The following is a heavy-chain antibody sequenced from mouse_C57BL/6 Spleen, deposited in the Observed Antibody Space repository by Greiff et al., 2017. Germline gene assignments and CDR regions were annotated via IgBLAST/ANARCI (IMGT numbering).Heavy chain of an antibody. D-gene: IGHD2-4*01. J-gene: IGHJ3*01. Sequence: EVQRVESGGGLVQPKGSLKLSCAASGFSFNTYAMNWVRQAPGKGLEWVARIRSKSNNYATYYADSVKDRFTISRDDSESMLYLQMNNLKTEDTAMYYCVRPFDYDAFAYWGQGTLVTVSA. CDR3: VRPFDYDAFAY. CDR1: GFSFNTYA. V-gene: IGHV10-1*01. CDR2: IRSKSNNYAT.